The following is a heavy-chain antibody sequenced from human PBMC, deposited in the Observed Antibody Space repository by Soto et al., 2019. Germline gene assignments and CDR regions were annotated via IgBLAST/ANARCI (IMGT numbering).Heavy chain of an antibody. CDR3: ARDKTTGLFDY. J-gene: IGHJ4*02. V-gene: IGHV4-34*01. D-gene: IGHD1-7*01. Sequence: QVQLQQWGAGLLKPSETLSLTCAVYGGSFSGYYWTWIRQPPGTGLEWIGEINHSGSTNYNPSLKSRVTIKVDTSKHQSSLKLTSVTAAGKVVYYCARDKTTGLFDYWGQGTRVTVSS. CDR1: GGSFSGYY. CDR2: INHSGST.